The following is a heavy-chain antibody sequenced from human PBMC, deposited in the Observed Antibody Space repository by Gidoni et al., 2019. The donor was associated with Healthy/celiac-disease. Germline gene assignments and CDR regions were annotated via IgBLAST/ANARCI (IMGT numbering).Heavy chain of an antibody. Sequence: QAPGKGLEWVSYISSSGSTIYYADSVKGRFTISRDNAKNSLYLQMNSLRAEDTAVYYCASYYDSSRPVYYWGQGTLVTVSS. CDR3: ASYYDSSRPVYY. J-gene: IGHJ4*02. D-gene: IGHD3-22*01. CDR2: ISSSGSTI. V-gene: IGHV3-11*01.